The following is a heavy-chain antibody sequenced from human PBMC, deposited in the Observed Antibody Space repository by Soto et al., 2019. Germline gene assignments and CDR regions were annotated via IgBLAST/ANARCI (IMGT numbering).Heavy chain of an antibody. CDR3: AWTHSTSWYWFAP. D-gene: IGHD6-13*01. CDR2: IFSNDEK. J-gene: IGHJ5*02. CDR1: GFSLSNAGLG. V-gene: IGHV2-26*01. Sequence: QVTVKESGPVLVKPTEPLTLTCTVSGFSLSNAGLGVSWIRQPPGKALEWLAHIFSNDEKSYSTSLKSRLTTSKETSKSPVVRTMTNTEPVDTASYYWAWTHSTSWYWFAPWGQGALVTVSS.